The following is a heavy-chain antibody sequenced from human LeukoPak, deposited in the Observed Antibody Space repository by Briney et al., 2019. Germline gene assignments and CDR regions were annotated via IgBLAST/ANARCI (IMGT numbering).Heavy chain of an antibody. D-gene: IGHD3-16*01. CDR2: VYYSGST. V-gene: IGHV4-59*01. J-gene: IGHJ3*02. CDR1: GGSISSYF. CDR3: ARVLDLSKRGLDAFDI. Sequence: TLSLTCTVSGGSISSYFWSWIRQPPGKGLEWIGYVYYSGSTDYNPSLKSRVTISVDTSKKQFSLKLSSATAADTAVYYCARVLDLSKRGLDAFDIWGQGTMVTVSS.